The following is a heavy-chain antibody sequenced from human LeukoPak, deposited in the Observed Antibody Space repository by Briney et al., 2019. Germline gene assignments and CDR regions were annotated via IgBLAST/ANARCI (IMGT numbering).Heavy chain of an antibody. CDR3: ARDKAPPFSSNRYYYGMDV. D-gene: IGHD6-13*01. Sequence: SGNLSLNCAVYGGSISSSNWWRWVRQSPRKGLEWIEAIYHSASTTYNPSLKSPVTISLAKPKNHFSLYMSSVTAADTAVYYCARDKAPPFSSNRYYYGMDVWGKGTTVTVSS. CDR1: GGSISSSNW. V-gene: IGHV4-4*02. J-gene: IGHJ6*04. CDR2: IYHSAST.